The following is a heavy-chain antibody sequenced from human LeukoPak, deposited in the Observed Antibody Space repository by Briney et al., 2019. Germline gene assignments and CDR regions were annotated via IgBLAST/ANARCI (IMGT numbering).Heavy chain of an antibody. Sequence: KPGGTLRLSCTASGFSFSTYAMTWVRQAPGNGLEWISSMSSGSRYMYYADSVRGRFTISRDNTKNSLYLVMNNLRAEDTAIYYCARDRPTGASRVFVVQWGQGTPVTVS. D-gene: IGHD2-15*01. V-gene: IGHV3-21*06. CDR2: MSSGSRYM. J-gene: IGHJ4*02. CDR1: GFSFSTYA. CDR3: ARDRPTGASRVFVVQ.